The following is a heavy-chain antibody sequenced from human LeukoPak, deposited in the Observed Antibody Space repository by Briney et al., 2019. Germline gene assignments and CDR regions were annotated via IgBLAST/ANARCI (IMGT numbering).Heavy chain of an antibody. J-gene: IGHJ4*02. D-gene: IGHD2-2*01. CDR3: EKDMYCSSTTYYADY. Sequence: GGSLRLSCAASGFTFSSYAMSWGRQAPGKGREWVSGISVSGGTTDYADSVKGRFTISRANSTNTLYLQMNSLRAEATAVYYCEKDMYCSSTTYYADYWGQGTLVTVSS. CDR1: GFTFSSYA. CDR2: ISVSGGTT. V-gene: IGHV3-23*01.